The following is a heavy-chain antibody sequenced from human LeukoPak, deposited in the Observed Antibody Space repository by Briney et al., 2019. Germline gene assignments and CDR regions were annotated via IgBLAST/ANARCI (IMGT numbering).Heavy chain of an antibody. CDR1: GGTFSGYA. V-gene: IGHV1-69*13. J-gene: IGHJ4*02. CDR2: IIPIFGTA. D-gene: IGHD3-22*01. Sequence: SVKVSCKASGGTFSGYAISWVRQAPGQGLEWMGGIIPIFGTANYAQKFQGRVTITADESTSTAYMELSSLRSEDTAVYYCARGGLYYDSSGYSAHWGQGTLVTVSS. CDR3: ARGGLYYDSSGYSAH.